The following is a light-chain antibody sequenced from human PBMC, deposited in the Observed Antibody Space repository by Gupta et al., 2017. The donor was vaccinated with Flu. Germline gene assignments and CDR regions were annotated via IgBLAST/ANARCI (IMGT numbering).Light chain of an antibody. CDR2: GNT. J-gene: IGLJ2*01. CDR1: SANIGAGFG. V-gene: IGLV1-40*01. Sequence: QSVLTQPRSVSGAPGQKVSISCTGSSANIGAGFGVHWYQYIPGTAPQLLIYGNTNRPSGIPDPFSGSKSGTSVSLAITGLQAEDEAYYYCQSYDSGLSGSWVFGGGTKL. CDR3: QSYDSGLSGSWV.